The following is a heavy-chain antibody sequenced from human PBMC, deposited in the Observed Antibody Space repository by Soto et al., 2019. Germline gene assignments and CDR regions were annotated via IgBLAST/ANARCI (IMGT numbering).Heavy chain of an antibody. CDR3: ARGSTSCADY. D-gene: IGHD2-2*01. Sequence: QVQLQESGPGLVKPSQTLSLTCTVSGGSISSGGYYWSWIRQHPGKGLEWIGYIYYSGSTYYNPSLKSRVLIQXDTSKNQFSLKLSSVTAADTAVYYCARGSTSCADYWGQGTLVTVSS. CDR1: GGSISSGGYY. J-gene: IGHJ4*02. V-gene: IGHV4-31*03. CDR2: IYYSGST.